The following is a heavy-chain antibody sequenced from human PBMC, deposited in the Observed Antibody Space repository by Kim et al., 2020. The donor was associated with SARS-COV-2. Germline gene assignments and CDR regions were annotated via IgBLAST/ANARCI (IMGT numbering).Heavy chain of an antibody. V-gene: IGHV3-53*01. Sequence: SNTVYADSVKGRFAISRDNSKNTVSLQMNTLRAEDTAVYYCARYHTRGLDYWGLGTLVTVSS. CDR3: ARYHTRGLDY. J-gene: IGHJ4*02. CDR2: SNT. D-gene: IGHD2-2*01.